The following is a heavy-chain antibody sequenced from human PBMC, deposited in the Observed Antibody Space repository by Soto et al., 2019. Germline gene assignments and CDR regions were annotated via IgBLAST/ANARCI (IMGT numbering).Heavy chain of an antibody. CDR1: GFTFSSYW. D-gene: IGHD2-15*01. J-gene: IGHJ6*02. CDR3: ARVSRSVVYYCYYGMDV. V-gene: IGHV3-7*01. Sequence: GGSLRLSCAASGFTFSSYWMSWVRQAPGKGLEWVANIKQDGSEKYYVDSVKGRFTISRDNAKNSLYVQMNSLRAEDTAVYYCARVSRSVVYYCYYGMDVWGQGTTVTVSS. CDR2: IKQDGSEK.